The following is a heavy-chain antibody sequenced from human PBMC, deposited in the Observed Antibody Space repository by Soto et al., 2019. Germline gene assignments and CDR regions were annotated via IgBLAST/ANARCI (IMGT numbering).Heavy chain of an antibody. CDR3: ARDSGWYN. V-gene: IGHV3-33*01. D-gene: IGHD6-19*01. Sequence: QVQLVESGGGVVQPGRSLRLSCAASGFTFSSYGMHWVRQAPGKGLEWAAVIWYDGSNKYYADSVKGRFTISRDNSKNTLYLQMNSLRAEDTAVYYCARDSGWYNWGQGTLVTVSS. CDR1: GFTFSSYG. CDR2: IWYDGSNK. J-gene: IGHJ4*02.